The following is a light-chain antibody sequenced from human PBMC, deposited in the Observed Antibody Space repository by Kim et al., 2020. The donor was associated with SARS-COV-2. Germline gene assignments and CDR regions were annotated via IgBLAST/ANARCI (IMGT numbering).Light chain of an antibody. CDR1: QCIRND. Sequence: ASVGDRFTITCRASQCIRNDLGLYQQKPGKAPKRLIYAASSLQSGVPSRFSGRGSGTEFTLTISSLQPEDFATYYCLQHNSYPLTFGGGTKVDIK. CDR2: AAS. V-gene: IGKV1-17*01. J-gene: IGKJ4*01. CDR3: LQHNSYPLT.